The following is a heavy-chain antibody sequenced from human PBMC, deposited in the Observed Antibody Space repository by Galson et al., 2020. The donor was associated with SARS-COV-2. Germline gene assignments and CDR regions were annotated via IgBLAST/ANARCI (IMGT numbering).Heavy chain of an antibody. Sequence: ASETLSLTCAVSGYSISSGYYWGWIRQPPGKGLEWIGSIYHSGSTYYNPSLKSRASISVDTSKNQFSLRLTSVTAADTGVYYCARADYYNYYGMDVWGQGTTVIVSS. CDR1: GYSISSGYY. J-gene: IGHJ6*02. CDR3: ARADYYNYYGMDV. V-gene: IGHV4-38-2*01. CDR2: IYHSGST.